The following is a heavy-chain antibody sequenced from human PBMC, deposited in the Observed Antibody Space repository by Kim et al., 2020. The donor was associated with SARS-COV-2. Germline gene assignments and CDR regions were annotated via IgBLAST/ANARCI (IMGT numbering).Heavy chain of an antibody. J-gene: IGHJ4*02. CDR1: GFTVSSNY. CDR3: ARELIAAAGAYYFDY. CDR2: IYSGGST. Sequence: GGSLRLSCAASGFTVSSNYMSWVRQAPGKGLEWVSVIYSGGSTYYADSVKGRFTISRHNSKNTLYLQMNSLRAEDTAVYYCARELIAAAGAYYFDYWGQGTLVTVSS. D-gene: IGHD6-13*01. V-gene: IGHV3-53*04.